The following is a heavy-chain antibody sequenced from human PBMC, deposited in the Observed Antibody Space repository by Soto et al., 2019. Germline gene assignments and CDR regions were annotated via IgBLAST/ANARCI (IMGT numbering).Heavy chain of an antibody. CDR3: ARRARPDFYYMDV. D-gene: IGHD6-6*01. J-gene: IGHJ6*03. CDR1: GFTLSGYA. V-gene: IGHV3-64*01. CDR2: ISSNGVGT. Sequence: QFGGSLRLSCAASGFTLSGYAMDWVRQAPGKGLEYVSGISSNGVGTYYANSVQGRFTISRDNSKNTVYLQMGSLRPEDMAVYYCARRARPDFYYMDVWGKGTTVTVSS.